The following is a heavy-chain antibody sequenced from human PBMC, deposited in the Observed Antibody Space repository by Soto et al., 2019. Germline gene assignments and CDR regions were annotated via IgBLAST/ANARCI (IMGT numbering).Heavy chain of an antibody. J-gene: IGHJ6*02. CDR3: ARPGNYYDRSGLAYYYYYGMYV. CDR2: IDPSDSYT. V-gene: IGHV5-10-1*01. Sequence: GESLKISCKGSGYSFTSYWISWVRQMPGKGLEWMGRIDPSDSYTNYSPSFQGHVTISADKSISTAYLQWSSLKASDTAMYYCARPGNYYDRSGLAYYYYYGMYVCGQGTTVIVSS. D-gene: IGHD3-22*01. CDR1: GYSFTSYW.